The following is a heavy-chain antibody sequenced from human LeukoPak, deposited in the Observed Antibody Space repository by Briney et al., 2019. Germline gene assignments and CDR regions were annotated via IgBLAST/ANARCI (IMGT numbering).Heavy chain of an antibody. CDR3: ARETTIPPYYFDY. CDR1: GYTFTSYD. D-gene: IGHD3-9*01. V-gene: IGHV1-8*01. Sequence: ASVKVSCKASGYTFTSYDITWGRQAPGQGLEWMGWMSPNSGNTGYAQKFQGRVTMTRNTSITTAYMELSSLTSEDTAVYYCARETTIPPYYFDYWGLGSQVTVSP. CDR2: MSPNSGNT. J-gene: IGHJ4*02.